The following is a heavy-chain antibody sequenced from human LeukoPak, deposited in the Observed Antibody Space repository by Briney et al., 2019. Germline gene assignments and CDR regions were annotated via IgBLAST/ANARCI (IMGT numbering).Heavy chain of an antibody. V-gene: IGHV3-7*01. CDR1: GFTFSSYW. CDR2: MKLDGSEE. J-gene: IGHJ5*02. D-gene: IGHD2-15*01. Sequence: PGGSLRLSCAASGFTFSSYWMSWVRQAPGKGLEWVANMKLDGSEEYYVDSVKGRFTISRDNAKNSLYLQMNSLRVDDTAVYYCTRWARYCSGGSCYSCFDPWGQGTLVTVSS. CDR3: TRWARYCSGGSCYSCFDP.